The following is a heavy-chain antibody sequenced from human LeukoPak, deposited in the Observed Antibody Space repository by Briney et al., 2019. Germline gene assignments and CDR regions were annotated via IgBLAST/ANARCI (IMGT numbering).Heavy chain of an antibody. CDR1: GGSFSGYY. D-gene: IGHD3-22*01. V-gene: IGHV4-34*01. CDR2: INHSGST. CDR3: ARANPYYYDSSGYYYGLDY. J-gene: IGHJ4*02. Sequence: SQTLSLTCAVYGGSFSGYYWSWIRQPPGKGLEWIGEINHSGSTNYNPSLKSRVTISVDTSKNQFSLKLSSVTAADRAVYYCARANPYYYDSSGYYYGLDYWGQGTLVTVSS.